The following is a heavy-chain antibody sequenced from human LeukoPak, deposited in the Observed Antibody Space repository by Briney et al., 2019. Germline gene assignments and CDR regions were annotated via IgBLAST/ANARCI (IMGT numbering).Heavy chain of an antibody. CDR3: AKEGYSRGYYSYYYMDV. V-gene: IGHV3-23*01. D-gene: IGHD6-13*01. J-gene: IGHJ6*03. CDR2: ISGSGGST. Sequence: GGSLRLSCAASGFTFSSYGTSWVRQAPGKGLEWVSAISGSGGSTYYADSVKGRFTISRDNSKNTLYVQMNSLRAEDTAVYYCAKEGYSRGYYSYYYMDVWGKGTTVTVSS. CDR1: GFTFSSYG.